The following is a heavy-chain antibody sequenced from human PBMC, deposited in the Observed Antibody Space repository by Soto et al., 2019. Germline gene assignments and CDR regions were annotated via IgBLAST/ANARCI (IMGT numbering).Heavy chain of an antibody. Sequence: SETLSLTCTVSGGSISSGGYSWGGSRHHQGRGLEWIGYIYYSGSTYYNPTLKSRVTISVDTSKNQFSLKLSSVTAADTAAYYCARGGGIAAAGTPFDPWGQGTQVTVSS. V-gene: IGHV4-31*03. CDR3: ARGGGIAAAGTPFDP. CDR1: GGSISSGGYS. D-gene: IGHD6-13*01. J-gene: IGHJ5*02. CDR2: IYYSGST.